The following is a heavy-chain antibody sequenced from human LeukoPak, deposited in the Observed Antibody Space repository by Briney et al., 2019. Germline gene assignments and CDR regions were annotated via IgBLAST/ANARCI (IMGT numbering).Heavy chain of an antibody. CDR3: VRVAKERVGGVYYFDY. V-gene: IGHV3-13*01. D-gene: IGHD1-1*01. CDR2: IGTAGDT. Sequence: PGGSLRLSCAASGFTFSDYDMHWVRQATGKGLEWVSAIGTAGDTYYIGSVKGRFTISRENAKNSLYLQMNSLRAGDAAVYYCVRVAKERVGGVYYFDYWGQGTPVTVSS. J-gene: IGHJ4*02. CDR1: GFTFSDYD.